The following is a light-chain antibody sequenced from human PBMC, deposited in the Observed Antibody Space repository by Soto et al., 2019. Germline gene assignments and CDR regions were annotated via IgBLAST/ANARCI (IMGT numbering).Light chain of an antibody. CDR2: EVS. CDR1: SSDVGSYNL. V-gene: IGLV2-23*02. CDR3: CSYGGSSTLV. J-gene: IGLJ2*01. Sequence: QSALPPPASVSGSPGPSITISCTGTSSDVGSYNLVSWYQQHPGKAPNLMLYEVSKRPSGVSNRFSGSKSGNTASLTISGLQAEDEADYYFCSYGGSSTLVFGGGTKVTVL.